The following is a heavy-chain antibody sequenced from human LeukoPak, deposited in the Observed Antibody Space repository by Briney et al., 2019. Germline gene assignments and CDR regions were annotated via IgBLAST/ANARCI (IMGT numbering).Heavy chain of an antibody. V-gene: IGHV4-31*01. CDR3: ASGGAYCGADCYLPAFDY. CDR2: IYYSGST. CDR1: GGSISTPGYY. D-gene: IGHD2-21*02. J-gene: IGHJ4*02. Sequence: SQTLSLTCTVSGGSISTPGYYWSWIRQHPGKGLEWIGYIYYSGSTYYNPSLKSPFTISVDTSKNQFSLKLSSVTAADTAVYYCASGGAYCGADCYLPAFDYWGQGTLVTVSS.